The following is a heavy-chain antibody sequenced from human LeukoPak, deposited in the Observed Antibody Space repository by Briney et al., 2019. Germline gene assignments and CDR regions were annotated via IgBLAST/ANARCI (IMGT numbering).Heavy chain of an antibody. CDR3: ARLPKYYYDESVASASFDI. CDR2: IYPGDSYT. CDR1: GYNFTSYW. J-gene: IGHJ3*02. V-gene: IGHV5-51*01. Sequence: GESLKISCKGSGYNFTSYWIGWVRQMPGKGLEWMGIIYPGDSYTNYSPSFQGHVTISADNSITTASLQWSRLRASDTAIYYCARLPKYYYDESVASASFDIWGQGTMVTVSS. D-gene: IGHD3-22*01.